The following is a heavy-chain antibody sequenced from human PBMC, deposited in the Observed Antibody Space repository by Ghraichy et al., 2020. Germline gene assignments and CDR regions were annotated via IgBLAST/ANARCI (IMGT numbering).Heavy chain of an antibody. CDR1: GYTFTSYG. CDR2: ISAYNGNT. CDR3: ARSSLDFWSGYYPYYYYGMDV. V-gene: IGHV1-18*01. J-gene: IGHJ6*02. D-gene: IGHD3-3*01. Sequence: ASAKVSCKASGYTFTSYGISWVRQAPGQGLEWMGWISAYNGNTNYAQKLQGRVTMTTDTSTSTAYMELRSLRSDDTAVYYCARSSLDFWSGYYPYYYYGMDVWGQGTTVTVSS.